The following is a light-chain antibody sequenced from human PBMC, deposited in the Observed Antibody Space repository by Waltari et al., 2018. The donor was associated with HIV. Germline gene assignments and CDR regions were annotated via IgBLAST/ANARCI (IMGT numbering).Light chain of an antibody. CDR3: TSYISSSSPV. CDR1: STDLRHHNS. Sequence: QSALTQPASVSGSPGPSITISCTGTSTDLRHHNSVSSYQHHPGKAPKVIIYEVSNRPSGVSSRFSGSISANTASLTISGLQAEDEADYFCTSYISSSSPVFGGGTKVTVL. V-gene: IGLV2-14*01. CDR2: EVS. J-gene: IGLJ3*02.